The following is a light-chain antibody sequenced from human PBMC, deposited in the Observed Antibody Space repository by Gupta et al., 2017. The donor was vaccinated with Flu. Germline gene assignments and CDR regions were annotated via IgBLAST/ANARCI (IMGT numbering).Light chain of an antibody. CDR2: GNI. CDR3: QSDDSSLSGYV. CDR1: SSNIGAGSD. J-gene: IGLJ1*01. Sequence: QSVLTQPPSVSGGPGQSVTISCTGSSSNIGAGSDVHWYQKLTGTAPKLLIYGNINRRSGVADRFSGSKSGASASLAIPGLQAEDEADYFCQSDDSSLSGYVFGTGTKLTVL. V-gene: IGLV1-40*01.